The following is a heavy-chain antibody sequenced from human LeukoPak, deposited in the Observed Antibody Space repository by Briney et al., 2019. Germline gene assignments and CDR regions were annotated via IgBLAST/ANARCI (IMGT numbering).Heavy chain of an antibody. Sequence: ASVKVSCKASGYTFTSYYMHWVRQAPGQGLEWMGIINPSGGSTSYAQKFQGRVTMTRDMSTSTVYMELSSLRSEDTAVYYCARGEYYYDSSGYAPLDCWGQGTLVTVSS. CDR1: GYTFTSYY. D-gene: IGHD3-22*01. CDR3: ARGEYYYDSSGYAPLDC. J-gene: IGHJ4*02. CDR2: INPSGGST. V-gene: IGHV1-46*01.